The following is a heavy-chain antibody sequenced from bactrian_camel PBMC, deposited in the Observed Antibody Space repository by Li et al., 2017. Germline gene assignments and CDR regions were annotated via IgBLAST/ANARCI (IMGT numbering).Heavy chain of an antibody. J-gene: IGHJ4*01. V-gene: IGHV3S55*01. CDR1: GSTYNRYC. CDR3: ATSTLASWYAGLNY. Sequence: HVQLVESGGGSVQAGGSLRLSCAASGSTYNRYCMGWFRQAPGKEREGVATIGKDGSTSYADSVKGRFTISRDNAKNTLFLQMNSLKTEDSAVYYCATSTLASWYAGLNYWGQGTQVTVS. D-gene: IGHD6*01. CDR2: IGKDGST.